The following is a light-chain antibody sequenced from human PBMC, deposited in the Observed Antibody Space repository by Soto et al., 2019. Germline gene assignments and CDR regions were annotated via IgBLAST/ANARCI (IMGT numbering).Light chain of an antibody. V-gene: IGKV1-39*01. Sequence: DVQMTQSQSSLSASVGDRVTITCRASQNSAGYLNWYQQQPGKAPKLLIYASSSLQSGVPSRFSGSGSGTDFALALRSLQPEDFATYYCQKGYSTPRTFGGGTKVQI. J-gene: IGKJ4*01. CDR1: QNSAGY. CDR3: QKGYSTPRT. CDR2: ASS.